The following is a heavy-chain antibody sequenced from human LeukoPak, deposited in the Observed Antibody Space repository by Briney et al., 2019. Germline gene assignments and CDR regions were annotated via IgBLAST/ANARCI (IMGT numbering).Heavy chain of an antibody. V-gene: IGHV1-46*01. J-gene: IGHJ4*02. Sequence: ASVKVSCKASGYTLTSYYMHWVRQAPGQGLEWMGIINPSGGSTSYAQKFQGRVTMTRDTPTSTVYMELSSLRSEDTAVYYCARGRTTVVMDDYWGQGTLVTVSS. D-gene: IGHD4-23*01. CDR2: INPSGGST. CDR1: GYTLTSYY. CDR3: ARGRTTVVMDDY.